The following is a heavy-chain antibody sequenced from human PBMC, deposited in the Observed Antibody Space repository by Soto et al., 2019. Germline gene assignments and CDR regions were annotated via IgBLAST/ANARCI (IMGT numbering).Heavy chain of an antibody. Sequence: GGSLRLSCAASGFTFSSYSMNWVRQAPGKGLEWVSYISSSSSTIYYADSVKGRFTISRDNAKNTLYLQMNSLRAEDTAVYYCAKEKPMPRAYYFDYWGQGTLVTVSS. V-gene: IGHV3-48*01. D-gene: IGHD2-2*01. CDR2: ISSSSSTI. J-gene: IGHJ4*02. CDR3: AKEKPMPRAYYFDY. CDR1: GFTFSSYS.